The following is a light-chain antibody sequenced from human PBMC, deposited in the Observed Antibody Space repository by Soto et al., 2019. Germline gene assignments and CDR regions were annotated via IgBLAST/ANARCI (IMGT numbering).Light chain of an antibody. CDR3: QQYSSSPAT. CDR1: QSIINY. J-gene: IGKJ1*01. Sequence: EIELTQYPNTVPLSPGERATLSCMACQSIINYLAWYQQKPGQAPRLLIYGASSRATGIPDRFSGSGSGTDFTLTISRLEPEDFAVYSCQQYSSSPATFGQGTNVDIK. V-gene: IGKV3-20*01. CDR2: GAS.